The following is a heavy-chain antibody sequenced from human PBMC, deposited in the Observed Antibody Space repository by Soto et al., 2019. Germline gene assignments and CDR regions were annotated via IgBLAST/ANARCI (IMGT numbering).Heavy chain of an antibody. CDR1: GGPFSNYA. Sequence: ASVKVSCKTSGGPFSNYALSWVRQAPGQGLEWMGGIIPVFGTPNYPQKFQGRVSITADAGTRTVSMELSSLRSEDTAVYYCARTGAPLKDSSQYYYYFYPLDVWGQGTTVTVSS. CDR3: ARTGAPLKDSSQYYYYFYPLDV. CDR2: IIPVFGTP. J-gene: IGHJ6*02. V-gene: IGHV1-69*13.